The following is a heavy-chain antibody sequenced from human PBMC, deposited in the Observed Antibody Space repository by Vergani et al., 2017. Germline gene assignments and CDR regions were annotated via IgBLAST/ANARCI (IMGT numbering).Heavy chain of an antibody. J-gene: IGHJ4*02. CDR2: ISSSSSYI. V-gene: IGHV3-21*01. CDR1: GFTFSSYS. D-gene: IGHD3-16*02. CDR3: AREMHDLGELSFYFDY. Sequence: EVQLVESGGGLVKPGGSLRLSCAASGFTFSSYSMNWVRQAPGKGLEWVSSISSSSSYIYYADSVKGRFTISRDNAKNSLYLQMNSLRAEDTAVYYCAREMHDLGELSFYFDYWGQGTLVTVSS.